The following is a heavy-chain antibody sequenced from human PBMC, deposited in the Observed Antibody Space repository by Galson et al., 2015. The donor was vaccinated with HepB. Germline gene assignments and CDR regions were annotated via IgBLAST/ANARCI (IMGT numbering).Heavy chain of an antibody. J-gene: IGHJ4*02. D-gene: IGHD3-22*01. CDR3: TTEHYYDGNGGPDFDY. V-gene: IGHV3-15*01. CDR2: IKSKTDGGTT. Sequence: SLRLSCAGSGFTFSNVWMSWVRQAPGKGLEWVGRIKSKTDGGTTDYAAPVKGRFIISRDDSKNTLYLQMNSLKTEDTAMYYCTTEHYYDGNGGPDFDYWGQGTLVTVS. CDR1: GFTFSNVW.